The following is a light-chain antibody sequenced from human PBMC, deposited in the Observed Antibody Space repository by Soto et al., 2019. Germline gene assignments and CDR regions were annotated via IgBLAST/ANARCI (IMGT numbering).Light chain of an antibody. CDR3: QQYANSPRT. J-gene: IGKJ1*01. Sequence: EIVLTQSPGTLSLSPGERATLSCRASQSVSSSYLAWYQQKPGLAPRLLIYGASSRATGIPDRFSGGGSGTDFPLPISRLEPEESAVYYCQQYANSPRTFGQGTKVEIK. CDR1: QSVSSSY. CDR2: GAS. V-gene: IGKV3-20*01.